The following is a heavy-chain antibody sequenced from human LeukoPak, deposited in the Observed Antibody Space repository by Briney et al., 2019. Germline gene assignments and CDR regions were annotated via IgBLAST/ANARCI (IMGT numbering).Heavy chain of an antibody. J-gene: IGHJ4*02. CDR3: AKSKAEYSYGSSDY. CDR1: GFTFDDYA. Sequence: GGSLRLSCAASGFTFDDYAMHWVRQAPGKGLEWVSGISWNSGSIGYADSVKGRFTISRDNAKNSLYLQMNSLRAEDTALYYCAKSKAEYSYGSSDYWGQGTLVTVSS. CDR2: ISWNSGSI. V-gene: IGHV3-9*01. D-gene: IGHD5-18*01.